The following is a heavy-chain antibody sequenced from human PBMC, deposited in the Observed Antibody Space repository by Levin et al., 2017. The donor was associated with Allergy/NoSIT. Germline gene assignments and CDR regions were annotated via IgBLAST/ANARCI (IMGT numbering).Heavy chain of an antibody. CDR2: IHYSGTT. D-gene: IGHD3-10*01. V-gene: IGHV4-31*03. J-gene: IGHJ5*02. CDR3: ARDAVGFGSGTSYFAPTNNWFDP. Sequence: SETLSLTCTVSGGSISSDAYYWNWIRHHPGTGLEWIGYIHYSGTTYYNPSLKSRVTMSLDPSKNQFSLKLTSVTAADTALYYCARDAVGFGSGTSYFAPTNNWFDPWDQGTLVTVSS. CDR1: GGSISSDAYY.